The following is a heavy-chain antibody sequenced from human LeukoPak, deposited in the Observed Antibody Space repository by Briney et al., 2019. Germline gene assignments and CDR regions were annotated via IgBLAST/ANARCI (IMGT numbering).Heavy chain of an antibody. CDR3: ARDREGVVVTAKGAFDI. V-gene: IGHV1-69*05. CDR1: GGTSSSYA. CDR2: IIPIFGTA. D-gene: IGHD2-21*02. J-gene: IGHJ3*02. Sequence: GASVKVSCKASGGTSSSYAISWVRQAPGQGLEWMGRIIPIFGTANYAQKFQGRVTITTDESTSTAYMELSSLRSEDTAVYYCARDREGVVVTAKGAFDIWGQGTMVTVSS.